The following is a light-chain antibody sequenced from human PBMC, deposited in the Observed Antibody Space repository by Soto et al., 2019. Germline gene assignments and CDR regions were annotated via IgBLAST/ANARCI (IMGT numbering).Light chain of an antibody. CDR2: DVS. CDR3: CSFAGSYTYV. J-gene: IGLJ1*01. V-gene: IGLV2-11*01. CDR1: SSDVGRYDY. Sequence: ALTQPASVSGTPGQSVTISCTGTSSDVGRYDYVSWYQQHPGKAPKLIIYDVSERPSGVPDRFSGSKFGNTASLTISGLQAEDEADYSCCSFAGSYTYVFGTGTKVTVL.